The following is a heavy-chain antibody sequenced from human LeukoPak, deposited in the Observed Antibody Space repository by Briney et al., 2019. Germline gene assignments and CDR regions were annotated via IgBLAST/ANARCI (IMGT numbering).Heavy chain of an antibody. CDR2: ISANNGDT. V-gene: IGHV1-18*01. J-gene: IGHJ6*02. CDR3: ARGFCATRSCFSSGYYGMDV. D-gene: IGHD1-26*01. CDR1: GYTFASYG. Sequence: ASVKVSCKASGYTFASYGISWVRQAPGQGLEWMGWISANNGDTDYARKLQDRVTMTTDTSTSTSYMELRNLRSDDTAIYYCARGFCATRSCFSSGYYGMDVWGQGTPVIVSS.